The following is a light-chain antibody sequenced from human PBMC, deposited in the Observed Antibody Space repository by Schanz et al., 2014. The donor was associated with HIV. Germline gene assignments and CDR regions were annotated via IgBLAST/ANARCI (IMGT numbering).Light chain of an antibody. Sequence: QSVLTQPPSVSGAPGQRVIISCTGSSSNIGAGYDVHWYQRLPGTAPKLLIYGNNNRPSGVPDRFSASKSGTSASLDITGLQTGDEADYYCGAWDSSLSGGLFGGGTKVTVL. CDR3: GAWDSSLSGGL. V-gene: IGLV1-40*01. CDR1: SSNIGAGYD. J-gene: IGLJ2*01. CDR2: GNN.